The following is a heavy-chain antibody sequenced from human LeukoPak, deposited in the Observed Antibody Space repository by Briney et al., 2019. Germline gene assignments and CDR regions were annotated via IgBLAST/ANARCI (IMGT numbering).Heavy chain of an antibody. J-gene: IGHJ3*02. V-gene: IGHV1-8*01. Sequence: ASVKVSCXASGYTFTSYDINWVRQATGQGLEWMGWMNPNSGNTGYAQKFQGRVTMTRNTSISTAYMELSSLRSEDTAVYYCARTYYYDSSGYYLDAFDIWGQGRMVTVSS. CDR3: ARTYYYDSSGYYLDAFDI. CDR1: GYTFTSYD. CDR2: MNPNSGNT. D-gene: IGHD3-22*01.